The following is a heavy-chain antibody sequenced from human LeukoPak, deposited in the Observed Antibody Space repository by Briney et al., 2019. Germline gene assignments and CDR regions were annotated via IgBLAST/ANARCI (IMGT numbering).Heavy chain of an antibody. Sequence: PSETLSLTCTVSGGSISSGDYYWSWIRQPPGKGLEWIGYIYYSGSTYYNPSLKSRVTISVDTSRNQFSLKLSSVTAADTAVYYCARGHPRTYYYDSSGYHPADAFDNWGQGTMVTVSS. D-gene: IGHD3-22*01. J-gene: IGHJ3*02. CDR3: ARGHPRTYYYDSSGYHPADAFDN. CDR2: IYYSGST. V-gene: IGHV4-30-4*01. CDR1: GGSISSGDYY.